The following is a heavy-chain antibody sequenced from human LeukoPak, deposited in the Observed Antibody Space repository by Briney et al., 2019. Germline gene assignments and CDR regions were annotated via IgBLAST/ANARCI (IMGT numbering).Heavy chain of an antibody. V-gene: IGHV3-30*02. CDR2: IRYDGSNK. CDR3: ARRAGAYSHPYDY. CDR1: GFTFSNYA. Sequence: GGSLRLSCAASGFTFSNYAMRWVRQAPGKGLEWVAFIRYDGSNKYYADSVKGRFTISRDNSKNTLYLQMNSLRAEDTAVYYCARRAGAYSHPYDYWGQGTLVTVSS. D-gene: IGHD4/OR15-4a*01. J-gene: IGHJ4*02.